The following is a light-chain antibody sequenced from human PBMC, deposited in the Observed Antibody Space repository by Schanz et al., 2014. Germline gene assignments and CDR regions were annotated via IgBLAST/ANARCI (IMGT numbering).Light chain of an antibody. Sequence: QSALTQPASVSGSPGQSITVSCTGTSSDVGSYNLVSWYQQHPGKAPKLMIYEDTQRPSGVSNRFSGSKSGNTASLTISGLQAEDEADYYCSSYTSDSNLVFGTGTKLTVL. V-gene: IGLV2-14*02. CDR3: SSYTSDSNLV. J-gene: IGLJ1*01. CDR2: EDT. CDR1: SSDVGSYNL.